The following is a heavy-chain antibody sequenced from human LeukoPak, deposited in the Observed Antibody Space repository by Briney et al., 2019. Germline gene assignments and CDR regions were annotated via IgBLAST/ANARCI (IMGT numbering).Heavy chain of an antibody. CDR1: GGSISSYY. CDR3: ARDDFWSGYRAFDI. D-gene: IGHD3-3*01. Sequence: PSETLSLTCTVSGGSISSYYWNWIRQSAGKGLEWIGRIYTSGSTNYNPSLKSRVTMSVDTSKNQFSLKVSSVTAADMAVYYCARDDFWSGYRAFDIWGQGTRVTVSS. V-gene: IGHV4-4*07. CDR2: IYTSGST. J-gene: IGHJ3*02.